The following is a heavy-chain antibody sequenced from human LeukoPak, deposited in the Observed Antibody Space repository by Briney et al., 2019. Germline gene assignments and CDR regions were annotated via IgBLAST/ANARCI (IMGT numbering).Heavy chain of an antibody. CDR3: ARDAPDY. CDR2: NSSSGNTI. J-gene: IGHJ4*02. CDR1: GFTFSSYE. V-gene: IGHV3-48*03. Sequence: GGSLRLSCAASGFTFSSYEMNWVRQAPGKGLEWISYNSSSGNTIYYTDSVKGRFTISRDNAKNSLYLQMNSLRAEDTAVYYCARDAPDYWGQGTLVTVSS.